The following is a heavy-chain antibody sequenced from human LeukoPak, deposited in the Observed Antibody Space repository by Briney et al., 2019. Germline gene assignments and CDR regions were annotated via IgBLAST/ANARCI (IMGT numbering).Heavy chain of an antibody. V-gene: IGHV1-8*03. CDR2: MNPNSGNT. CDR3: ARHGGYSYGVDY. CDR1: GYTFTSYD. J-gene: IGHJ4*02. Sequence: ASVKVSCKASGYTFTSYDINWVRQATGQGLEWMGWMNPNSGNTGYAQKFQGRVTITRNTSISTAYMELSSLRSEDTAVYYCARHGGYSYGVDYWGQGTLDTVSS. D-gene: IGHD5-18*01.